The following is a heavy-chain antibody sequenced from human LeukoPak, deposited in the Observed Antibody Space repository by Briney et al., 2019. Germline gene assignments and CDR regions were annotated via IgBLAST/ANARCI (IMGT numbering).Heavy chain of an antibody. J-gene: IGHJ3*02. Sequence: GGSLRLSCVASGFSFSSYSTNWVRQAPGKGLEWVSYISSSSSTIYYADSVKGRFTVSRDNAKNSVYLQMNSLMPEDTSLYYCARESIARGAFDIWGLGTMVTVSS. D-gene: IGHD6-6*01. V-gene: IGHV3-48*04. CDR2: ISSSSSTI. CDR3: ARESIARGAFDI. CDR1: GFSFSSYS.